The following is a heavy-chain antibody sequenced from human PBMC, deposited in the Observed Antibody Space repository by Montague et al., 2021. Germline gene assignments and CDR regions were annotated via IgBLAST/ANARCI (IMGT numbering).Heavy chain of an antibody. CDR1: GFTFSSYA. V-gene: IGHV3-30-3*01. CDR3: ARSLTSGLLAEYFQH. D-gene: IGHD6-19*01. J-gene: IGHJ1*01. Sequence: SLRLSCAASGFTFSSYAMHWVRQAPGKGLEWVAVISYDRSNKYYADSVKGRFTISRDNSKNTLYLQMNSLRAEDTAVYYCARSLTSGLLAEYFQHWGQGTLVTVSS. CDR2: ISYDRSNK.